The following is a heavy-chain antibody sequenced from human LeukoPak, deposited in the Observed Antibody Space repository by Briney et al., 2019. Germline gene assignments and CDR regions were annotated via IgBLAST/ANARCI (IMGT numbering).Heavy chain of an antibody. J-gene: IGHJ5*02. CDR1: GYTFTSYG. CDR3: ARRVAIAVAENWFDP. D-gene: IGHD6-19*01. Sequence: ASVKVSCKASGYTFTSYGISWVRQAPGQGLEWMGWINPNSGGTNYAQKFQGRVTMTRDTSISTAYMELSRLRSDDTAVYYCARRVAIAVAENWFDPWGQGTLVTVSS. V-gene: IGHV1-2*02. CDR2: INPNSGGT.